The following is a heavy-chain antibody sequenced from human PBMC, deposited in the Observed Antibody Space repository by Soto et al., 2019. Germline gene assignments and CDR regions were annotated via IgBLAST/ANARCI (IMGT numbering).Heavy chain of an antibody. V-gene: IGHV3-30*18. J-gene: IGHJ6*02. CDR3: AKDLVRDIVVVVAATNYYYGMDV. Sequence: GGSLRLSCAASGFTFSSYGMHWVRQAPGKGLEWVAVISYDGSNKYYADSVKGRFTISRDNSKNTLYLQMNSLRAEDTAVYYCAKDLVRDIVVVVAATNYYYGMDVWGQGTTVTVSS. D-gene: IGHD2-15*01. CDR1: GFTFSSYG. CDR2: ISYDGSNK.